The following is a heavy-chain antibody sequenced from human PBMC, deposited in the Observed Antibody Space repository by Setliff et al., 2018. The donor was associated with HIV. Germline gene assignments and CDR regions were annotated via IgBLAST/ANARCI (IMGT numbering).Heavy chain of an antibody. CDR2: IFYSGHT. CDR1: GGSITRSSYY. V-gene: IGHV4-39*07. Sequence: SETLSLTCTVSGGSITRSSYYWAWIRQPPGKGLEWIGNIFYSGHTFYNPSLRSRVTISVDTSKNQFSLKLSSVTAADTAVYYCARGVAAAGLWGQGTLVTISS. CDR3: ARGVAAAGL. J-gene: IGHJ4*02. D-gene: IGHD6-13*01.